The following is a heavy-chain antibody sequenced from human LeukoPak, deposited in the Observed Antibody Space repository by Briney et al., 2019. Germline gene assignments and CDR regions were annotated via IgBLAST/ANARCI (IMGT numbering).Heavy chain of an antibody. Sequence: GGSLRLSCAASGFTFSSYWMHWVRQAPGKGLVWVSRINSDGSSTSYADSVKGRFTISRDNAKNTLYLQMNSLRAEDTAVYYCARDTAMANYYYYGMDVWDQGTTVTVSS. CDR1: GFTFSSYW. J-gene: IGHJ6*02. CDR2: INSDGSST. D-gene: IGHD5-18*01. CDR3: ARDTAMANYYYYGMDV. V-gene: IGHV3-74*01.